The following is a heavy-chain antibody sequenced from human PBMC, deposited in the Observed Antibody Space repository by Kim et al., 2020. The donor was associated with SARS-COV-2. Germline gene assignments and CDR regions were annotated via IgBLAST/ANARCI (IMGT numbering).Heavy chain of an antibody. CDR3: AKTGDINMIAALIH. CDR2: ISRSGDSS. V-gene: IGHV3-23*01. J-gene: IGHJ4*02. D-gene: IGHD3-22*01. Sequence: GGSLRLSCAASGFTFSDYGMTWVRQTPAKGLEWVSAISRSGDSSFYADSVRGRFTVSRDNSKSAVYLEMKSLRVEDTAVYYCAKTGDINMIAALIHWGQGTLVSVSS. CDR1: GFTFSDYG.